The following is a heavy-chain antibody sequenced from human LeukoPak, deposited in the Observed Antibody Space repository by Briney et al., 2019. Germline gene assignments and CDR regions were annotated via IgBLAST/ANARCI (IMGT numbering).Heavy chain of an antibody. Sequence: PAETLSLTCTLSGDSMSSRSAYWNWLRKPAGKQLEWFVRMFISGSTNYNPSLKSRVTMSLDTSRNQFALKLSSVTAADTAVYYCARSDDSSNDPFDYWGQGTLVTVSS. CDR2: MFISGST. V-gene: IGHV4-61*02. D-gene: IGHD3-22*01. CDR3: ARSDDSSNDPFDY. J-gene: IGHJ4*02. CDR1: GDSMSSRSAY.